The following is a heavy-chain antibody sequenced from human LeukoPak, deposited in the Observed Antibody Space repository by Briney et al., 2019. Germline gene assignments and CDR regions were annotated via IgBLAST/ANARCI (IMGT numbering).Heavy chain of an antibody. D-gene: IGHD3-16*02. J-gene: IGHJ3*02. CDR1: GFTLTDAW. V-gene: IGHV3-15*01. Sequence: GGSRRLSCAASGFTLTDAWVSWVRQPPGKGLEWVGHLKSKTDGGTTDYAAPVKGRFTISRDGSKNTLYLQTNSLKTEDTAVYYCTKFFLGRRDYVWESYRYLAFDIWGHGTMVTVSS. CDR2: LKSKTDGGTT. CDR3: TKFFLGRRDYVWESYRYLAFDI.